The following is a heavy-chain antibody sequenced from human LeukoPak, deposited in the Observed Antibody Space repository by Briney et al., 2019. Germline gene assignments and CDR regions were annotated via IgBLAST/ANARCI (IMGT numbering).Heavy chain of an antibody. D-gene: IGHD6-19*01. J-gene: IGHJ4*02. Sequence: SETLSLTCTVSGSSISSYYWNWVRQPPGKALEWIAYIYYSGSTNYNPSLKSRGTISVDTSKNQFSLKLSSVTAADTAVYYCARHRAGYSSGCLDYWGQGTLVTVSS. CDR2: IYYSGST. CDR1: GSSISSYY. V-gene: IGHV4-59*08. CDR3: ARHRAGYSSGCLDY.